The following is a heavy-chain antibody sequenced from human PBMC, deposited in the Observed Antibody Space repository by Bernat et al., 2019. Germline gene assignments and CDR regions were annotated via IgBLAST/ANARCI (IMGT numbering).Heavy chain of an antibody. J-gene: IGHJ4*02. V-gene: IGHV3-30-3*01. CDR2: ISYDGSTK. CDR3: ARALGVQSGYFDY. Sequence: QVQLVESGGGVVQPGTSLRLSCAASGFTFSTSTMHWVRQAPGKGLEWVAVISYDGSTKYYADSEKSRFTISRENSKNTLYLQMNSLGAEDTAVYYCARALGVQSGYFDYWGQGTLVTVSS. D-gene: IGHD3-10*01. CDR1: GFTFSTST.